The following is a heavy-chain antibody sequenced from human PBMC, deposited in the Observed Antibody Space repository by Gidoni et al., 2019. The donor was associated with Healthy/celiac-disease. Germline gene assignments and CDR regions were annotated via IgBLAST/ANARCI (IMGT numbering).Heavy chain of an antibody. CDR1: GFTFSSYA. Sequence: QVQLVESGGGVVQPGRSLRLSCAASGFTFSSYAMHWVRQAPGKGLEWVAVISYDGSNKYYADSVKGRFTISRDNSKNTLYLQMNSLRAEDTAVYYCAREHFGGEWLRFLMGWWFDPWGQGTLVTVSS. J-gene: IGHJ5*02. CDR3: AREHFGGEWLRFLMGWWFDP. CDR2: ISYDGSNK. D-gene: IGHD5-12*01. V-gene: IGHV3-30*04.